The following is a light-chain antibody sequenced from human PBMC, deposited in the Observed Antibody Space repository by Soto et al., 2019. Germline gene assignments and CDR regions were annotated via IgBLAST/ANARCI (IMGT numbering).Light chain of an antibody. CDR1: QSISSY. V-gene: IGKV1-39*01. CDR3: QQSYSSFT. Sequence: DIQMTQSPSSLSASVGDRVTITCRASQSISSYLNWYQQKPGKAPKLLIYAASSLQSGVPSRFSGSTSGTDFTLTISSLQPEDVATYYCQQSYSSFTFGPGTKVDIK. J-gene: IGKJ3*01. CDR2: AAS.